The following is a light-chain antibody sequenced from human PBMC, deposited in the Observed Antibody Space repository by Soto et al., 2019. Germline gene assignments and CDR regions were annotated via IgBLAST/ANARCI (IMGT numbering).Light chain of an antibody. V-gene: IGKV3-11*01. J-gene: IGKJ2*01. CDR3: QQRSNWPLYT. CDR2: DAS. CDR1: QSVSSY. Sequence: EIVLTQSPATLSLSPGERATLSCRASQSVSSYLAWYQQKPGQAPRRLIYDASNRATGIPARFSGSGSGTDFTLTISSLEAEDFAVYYCQQRSNWPLYTFGQGTKLEIK.